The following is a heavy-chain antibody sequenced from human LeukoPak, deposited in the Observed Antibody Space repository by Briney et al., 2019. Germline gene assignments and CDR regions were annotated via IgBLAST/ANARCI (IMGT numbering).Heavy chain of an antibody. CDR3: ARTYSYGYFDY. D-gene: IGHD5-18*01. Sequence: SETLSLTCTVSGGSISSYYWSWIRQPPGKGLEWIGYIYYSGSTNYNPSLKSRVTISVDTSKNQFSLKLSSVTAADTAVYYCARTYSYGYFDYWGQGTLVTVSS. V-gene: IGHV4-59*01. CDR1: GGSISSYY. J-gene: IGHJ4*02. CDR2: IYYSGST.